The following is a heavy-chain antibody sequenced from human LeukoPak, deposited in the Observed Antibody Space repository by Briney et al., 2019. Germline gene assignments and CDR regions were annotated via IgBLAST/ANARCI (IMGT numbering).Heavy chain of an antibody. J-gene: IGHJ4*02. D-gene: IGHD6-19*01. Sequence: SETLSLTCTVSGGSISSYYWSWIRQPAGKGLEWIGRIYTSGSTNYNPYLKSRVNMSVDTSKDQFSLKMSSSSAADTAVYYVARATYSSGSDSLWGQGTLVTVSS. CDR1: GGSISSYY. V-gene: IGHV4-4*07. CDR3: ARATYSSGSDSL. CDR2: IYTSGST.